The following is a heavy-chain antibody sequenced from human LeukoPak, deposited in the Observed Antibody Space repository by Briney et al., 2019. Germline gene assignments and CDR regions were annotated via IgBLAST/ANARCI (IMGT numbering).Heavy chain of an antibody. CDR2: INPNTGGT. CDR3: ATGGGSSGFPDY. V-gene: IGHV1-2*02. D-gene: IGHD3-22*01. CDR1: GYTFTGHY. Sequence: ASVKVLCKASGYTFTGHYIHWVRPAPGQGLEWMGWINPNTGGTNYEQRVQGRVTVTRDTSINTVYMELNRLRSDDTAVYYCATGGGSSGFPDYSGQGSLIIVSS. J-gene: IGHJ4*02.